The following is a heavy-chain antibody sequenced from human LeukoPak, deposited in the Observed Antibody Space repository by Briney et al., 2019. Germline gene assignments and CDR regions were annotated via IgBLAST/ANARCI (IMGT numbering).Heavy chain of an antibody. Sequence: GGSPRLSCAASGFTFSNAWMSWVRQAPGKGLEWVGRIKSKTDGGTTDYAAPVKGRFTISRDDSKNTLYLQMNSLKTEDTAVYYCTTGLAWELLGIDAFDIWGQGTMVTVSS. J-gene: IGHJ3*02. CDR1: GFTFSNAW. V-gene: IGHV3-15*01. CDR3: TTGLAWELLGIDAFDI. CDR2: IKSKTDGGTT. D-gene: IGHD1-26*01.